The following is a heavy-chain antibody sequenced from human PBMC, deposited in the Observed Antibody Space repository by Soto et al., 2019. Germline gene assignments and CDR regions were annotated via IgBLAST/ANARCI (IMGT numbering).Heavy chain of an antibody. D-gene: IGHD3-3*01. CDR1: GGSISSYY. J-gene: IGHJ5*02. CDR2: IYYSGST. CDR3: ARIYYDFWSGYYRENWSDP. V-gene: IGHV4-59*01. Sequence: SETLSLTCTVSGGSISSYYWSWIRQPPGKGLEWIGYIYYSGSTNYNPSLKSRVTISVDTSKNQFSLKLSSVTAADTAVYYCARIYYDFWSGYYRENWSDPWGQGTLVTVSS.